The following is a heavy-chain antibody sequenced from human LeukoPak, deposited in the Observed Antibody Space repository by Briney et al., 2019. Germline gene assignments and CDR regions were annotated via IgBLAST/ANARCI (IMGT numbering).Heavy chain of an antibody. V-gene: IGHV3-74*01. D-gene: IGHD3-10*01. CDR3: SMDLSGRDDY. Sequence: GGSLRLSCAASGFTFSRYWMHWVRHVPGKGLVWVSRLNEDGSFTTYADSVKGRFTISRDNAKNTLYLEMNRLRAEDTAVYYCSMDLSGRDDYWGQGTLVIVSS. CDR2: LNEDGSFT. J-gene: IGHJ4*02. CDR1: GFTFSRYW.